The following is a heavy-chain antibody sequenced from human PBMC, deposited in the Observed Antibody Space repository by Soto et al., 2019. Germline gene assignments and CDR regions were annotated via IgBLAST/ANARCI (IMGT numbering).Heavy chain of an antibody. CDR3: AREVSFSDYGGSSNSFDP. V-gene: IGHV4-4*07. CDR2: IHVSGAT. CDR1: GDAISGNY. Sequence: SETLSLTCSVTGDAISGNYWSWIRQPAGKGLEWIGRIHVSGATNFNPSLMGRVSMSVDTSINYFSLKLSSVTAADTAVYYCAREVSFSDYGGSSNSFDPWGRGTLVTAPQ. D-gene: IGHD3-16*01. J-gene: IGHJ5*02.